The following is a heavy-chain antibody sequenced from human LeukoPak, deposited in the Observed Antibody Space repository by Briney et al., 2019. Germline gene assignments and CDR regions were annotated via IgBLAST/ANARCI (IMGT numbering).Heavy chain of an antibody. CDR2: INHSGST. CDR1: GGSFSGYY. D-gene: IGHD3-10*01. V-gene: IGHV4-34*01. CDR3: ARVRFGDAFDI. J-gene: IGHJ3*02. Sequence: PSETLSLTCAVYGGSFSGYYWSWIRQPPGKGLEWIGEINHSGSTNYNPSLKSRVTISVDTSKNQFSLKLSSVTAADTAVYYCARVRFGDAFDIWGQGTMVTVSS.